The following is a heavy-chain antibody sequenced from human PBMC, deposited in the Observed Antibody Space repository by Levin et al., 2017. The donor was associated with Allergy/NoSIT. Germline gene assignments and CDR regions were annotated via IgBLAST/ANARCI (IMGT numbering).Heavy chain of an antibody. J-gene: IGHJ6*04. CDR3: ARHWVGLLRSKFYFFLHV. Sequence: ASVKVSCKASGYTFTGYYLHWVRQAPGQGLEWMGWINPDNGDTNYATKFEGRVAMTRDTSISTAYMELSSLTYADTAVYFCARHWVGLLRSKFYFFLHVWSKGTSVTVSS. CDR1: GYTFTGYY. V-gene: IGHV1-2*07. D-gene: IGHD2/OR15-2a*01. CDR2: INPDNGDT.